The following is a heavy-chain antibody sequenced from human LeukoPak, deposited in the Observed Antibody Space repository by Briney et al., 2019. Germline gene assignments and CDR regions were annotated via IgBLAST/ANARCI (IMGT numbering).Heavy chain of an antibody. V-gene: IGHV1-2*02. Sequence: ASVKVSCKASGYTFTSYAMHWVRQAPGQRLEWMGWINPNSGDTNYAQKFQGRVTMTRDTSITTAYMELSRLTSDDTAVYYCARVYSIRSFDYWGQGTLVTVSS. J-gene: IGHJ4*02. CDR1: GYTFTSYA. D-gene: IGHD2-15*01. CDR3: ARVYSIRSFDY. CDR2: INPNSGDT.